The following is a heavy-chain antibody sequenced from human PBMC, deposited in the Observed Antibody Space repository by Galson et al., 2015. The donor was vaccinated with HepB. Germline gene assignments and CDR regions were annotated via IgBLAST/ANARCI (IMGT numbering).Heavy chain of an antibody. CDR3: ARETSYYDSSLDY. V-gene: IGHV3-11*06. CDR1: GFTFSDYY. Sequence: SLRLSCAASGFTFSDYYMSWIRQAPGKGLEWVSYISSSSSYTNYADSVKGRFTISRDNAKNSLYLQMNSLRAEDTAVYYCARETSYYDSSLDYWGQGTLVTVSS. D-gene: IGHD3-22*01. J-gene: IGHJ4*02. CDR2: ISSSSSYT.